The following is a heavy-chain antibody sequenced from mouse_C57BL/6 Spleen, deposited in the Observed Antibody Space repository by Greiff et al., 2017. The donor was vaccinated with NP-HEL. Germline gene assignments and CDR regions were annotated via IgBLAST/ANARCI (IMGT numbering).Heavy chain of an antibody. D-gene: IGHD1-1*02. J-gene: IGHJ2*02. CDR2: IDPATGTT. CDR1: GFNINNTY. CDR3: ARDEGGSFDY. V-gene: IGHV14-3*01. Sequence: VQLQQSVAELVRPGASVKLSCTASGFNINNTYMHWVKQRPEPGLEWIGRIDPATGTTKYAPKFQGKATITADTSSTTAYLQLSILTSEDTAIYYCARDEGGSFDYWGQGTSLTVSS.